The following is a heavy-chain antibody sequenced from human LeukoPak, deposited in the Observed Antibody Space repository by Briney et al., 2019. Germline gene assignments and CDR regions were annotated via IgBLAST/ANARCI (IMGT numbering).Heavy chain of an antibody. CDR1: GGSFSGCY. CDR2: INHSGST. CDR3: ATNSGERWLQSYNYYYYYYMDV. D-gene: IGHD5-24*01. V-gene: IGHV4-34*01. J-gene: IGHJ6*03. Sequence: SDPLSLPCAVYGGSFSGCYWSWIRQPPGKGLEWIGEINHSGSTNYNPSLKSRVTISVDTSKNQFSLKLSSVTAADTAVYYCATNSGERWLQSYNYYYYYYMDVWGKGTTVTVSS.